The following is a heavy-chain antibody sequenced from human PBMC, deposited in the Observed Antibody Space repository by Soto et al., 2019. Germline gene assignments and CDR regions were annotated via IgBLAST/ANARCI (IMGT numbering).Heavy chain of an antibody. CDR1: GFTFSSYA. CDR2: ISYDGSNK. V-gene: IGHV3-30-3*01. CDR3: AREGLTDFWSGYYSGYGMDV. Sequence: GGSLRLSCAASGFTFSSYAMHWVRQAPGKGLEWVAVISYDGSNKYYADSVKGRFTISRDNSKNTLYLKMNSLRAEDTAVYYCAREGLTDFWSGYYSGYGMDVWGQGTTVTVSS. J-gene: IGHJ6*02. D-gene: IGHD3-3*01.